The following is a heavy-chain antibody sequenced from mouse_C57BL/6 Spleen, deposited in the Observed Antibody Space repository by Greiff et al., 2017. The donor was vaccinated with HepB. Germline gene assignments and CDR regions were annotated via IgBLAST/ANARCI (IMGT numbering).Heavy chain of an antibody. Sequence: QVHVKQSGPELVKPGASVKISCKASGYAFSSSWMNWVKQRPGKGLEWIGRIYPGDGDTNYNGKFKGKATLTADKSSSTAYMQLSSLTSEDSAVYFCARMYDTRYFDVWGTGTTVTVSS. CDR1: GYAFSSSW. CDR3: ARMYDTRYFDV. V-gene: IGHV1-82*01. CDR2: IYPGDGDT. D-gene: IGHD2-3*01. J-gene: IGHJ1*03.